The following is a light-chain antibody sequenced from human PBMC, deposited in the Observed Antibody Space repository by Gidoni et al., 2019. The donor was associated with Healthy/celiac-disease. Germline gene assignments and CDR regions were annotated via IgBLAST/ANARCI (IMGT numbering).Light chain of an antibody. Sequence: DIVLTQSPATLSLSPGERATLSCRASQSVSSYLAWYQQNPGQAPRLLNYEASNRATGIPASFSGSGSGTDFTLTISSLEPEDFAVYYCQQRSNWPPTFGQGTKVEIK. CDR2: EAS. J-gene: IGKJ1*01. CDR3: QQRSNWPPT. CDR1: QSVSSY. V-gene: IGKV3-11*01.